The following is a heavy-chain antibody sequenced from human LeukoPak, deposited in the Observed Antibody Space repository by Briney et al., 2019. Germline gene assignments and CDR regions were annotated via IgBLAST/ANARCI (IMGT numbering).Heavy chain of an antibody. CDR3: ARDPSDYFDY. CDR2: ISYDGSNK. Sequence: GRSLRLSCAASGFTFSSYAVHCVRQAPGKGLEWVAFISYDGSNKYYADSVKGRFTISRDNSKNTLYLQMNSLRAEDTAVYYCARDPSDYFDYWGQGTLVTVSS. J-gene: IGHJ4*02. V-gene: IGHV3-30*04. CDR1: GFTFSSYA.